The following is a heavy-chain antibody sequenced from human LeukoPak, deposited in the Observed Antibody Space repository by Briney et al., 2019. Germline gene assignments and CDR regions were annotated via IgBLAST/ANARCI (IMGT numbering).Heavy chain of an antibody. D-gene: IGHD3-3*01. CDR3: VRWSGTYPLYYLDY. J-gene: IGHJ4*02. Sequence: GGSLRLSCVGSGFTFGSYSMNWVRHAPGKGLEWVSYIGHTGSITDYADSVKGRFTISKDNTKNTLYLYMNSLRPEDTAVYYCVRWSGTYPLYYLDYWGQGTLVTVSS. CDR1: GFTFGSYS. V-gene: IGHV3-48*04. CDR2: IGHTGSIT.